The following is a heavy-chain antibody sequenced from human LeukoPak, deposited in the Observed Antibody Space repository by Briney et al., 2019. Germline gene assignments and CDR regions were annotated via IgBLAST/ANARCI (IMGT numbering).Heavy chain of an antibody. CDR2: VSSSSVYT. V-gene: IGHV3-21*04. CDR3: ARDALRDDAFDI. CDR1: GFTFSNYH. J-gene: IGHJ3*02. Sequence: GGSLRLSCVASGFTFSNYHMNWVRQAPGKGLEWVSSVSSSSVYTHYADSVKGRFTISRDNGKNSLYLQMNSLRAEDTALYYCARDALRDDAFDIWGQGTLVTVSS.